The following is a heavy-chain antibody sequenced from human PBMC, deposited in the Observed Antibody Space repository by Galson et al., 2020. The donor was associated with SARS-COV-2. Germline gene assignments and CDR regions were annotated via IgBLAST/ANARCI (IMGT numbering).Heavy chain of an antibody. D-gene: IGHD6-13*01. CDR1: GDSVSSDSAS. CDR3: ARGGSGRGYVY. J-gene: IGHJ4*02. CDR2: TFYRSKWYN. V-gene: IGHV6-1*01. Sequence: SQTLSLTCAISGDSVSSDSASWTWIRQPPSRGLEWLGRTFYRSKWYNDYAVSVKSRITINPDTSKNQFSLQLNTVTPEDTAVYYCARGGSGRGYVYWGQGTLVTVSS.